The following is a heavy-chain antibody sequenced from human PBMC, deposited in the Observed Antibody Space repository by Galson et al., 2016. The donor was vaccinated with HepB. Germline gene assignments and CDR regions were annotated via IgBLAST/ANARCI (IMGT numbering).Heavy chain of an antibody. CDR3: ARPLVTRSFYSAFDV. V-gene: IGHV3-69-1*02. Sequence: SLRLSCAASGFTFSDYYLSWVRQAPGLGLEWISSISSFNAIYYGDSVMARCTISRDNAENSLFLRMNSLRTEDTAVYYCARPLVTRSFYSAFDVWGEGTAVIVSS. J-gene: IGHJ6*01. CDR1: GFTFSDYY. D-gene: IGHD4-17*01. CDR2: ISSFNAI.